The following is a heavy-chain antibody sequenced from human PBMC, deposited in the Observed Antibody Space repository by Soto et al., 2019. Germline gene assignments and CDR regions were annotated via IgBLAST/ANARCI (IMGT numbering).Heavy chain of an antibody. CDR3: ARGWFGPDV. V-gene: IGHV3-74*01. D-gene: IGHD3-10*01. CDR2: IDKVGTDS. J-gene: IGHJ6*04. Sequence: GGSLRLSCAASGCTFSTYALSWVRQAPGKGLVWVSGIDKVGTDSTYADSVKGRFTSSRDNAKNTVYLQMNSLRVEDTAVYYCARGWFGPDVWGKGTTVTVSS. CDR1: GCTFSTYA.